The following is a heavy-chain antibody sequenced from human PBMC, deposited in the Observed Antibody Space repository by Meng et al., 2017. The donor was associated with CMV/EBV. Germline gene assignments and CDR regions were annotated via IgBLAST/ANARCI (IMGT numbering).Heavy chain of an antibody. CDR1: GGSFSGYY. V-gene: IGHV4-34*01. CDR3: ALIKRGIGY. D-gene: IGHD6-13*01. CDR2: INHSGST. J-gene: IGHJ4*02. Sequence: GSLRLSCAVYGGSFSGYYWSWIRQPPGKGLEWIGEINHSGSTNYNPSLKSRVTISVDTSKNQFSLKLSSVTAAGTAVYYCALIKRGIGYWGQGTLVTVSS.